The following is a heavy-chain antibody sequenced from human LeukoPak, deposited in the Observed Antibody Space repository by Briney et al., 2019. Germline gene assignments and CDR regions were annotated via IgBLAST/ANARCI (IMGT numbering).Heavy chain of an antibody. CDR1: GFTFSDTW. CDR3: ARSSGWYVGDY. J-gene: IGHJ4*02. CDR2: IRSDGSDT. Sequence: GGSLRLSCAASGFTFSDTWMHWVRQAPGEGLVWVSRIRSDGSDTRYAESVKGRFTISRDNAKNSLYLQMNSLRAEDTALYYCARSSGWYVGDYWGQGTLVTVSS. V-gene: IGHV3-74*01. D-gene: IGHD6-19*01.